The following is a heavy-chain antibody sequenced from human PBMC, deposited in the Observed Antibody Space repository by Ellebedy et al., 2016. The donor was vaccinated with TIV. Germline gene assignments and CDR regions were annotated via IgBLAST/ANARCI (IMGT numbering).Heavy chain of an antibody. CDR2: IRSTGSDK. Sequence: GESLKISCVASGFTFSNYNMNWVRQAPGKGLEWVSSIRSTGSDKYYAESVKGRFTISRENAKNALFLQMDSLRVDDTAVYYCVGFGVFKLWGQGTPVTVSS. J-gene: IGHJ1*01. CDR3: VGFGVFKL. D-gene: IGHD3-3*01. CDR1: GFTFSNYN. V-gene: IGHV3-21*01.